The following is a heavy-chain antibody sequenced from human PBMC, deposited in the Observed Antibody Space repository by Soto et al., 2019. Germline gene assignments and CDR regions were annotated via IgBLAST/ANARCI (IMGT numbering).Heavy chain of an antibody. CDR2: IYYSGST. Sequence: PSETLSLTCTVSGASIGSSGHYWGWIRQPPGRGLEWIGYIYYSGSTNYNPSLKSRVTISVDTSKNQFSLKLSSVTAADTAVYYCARPHGGSSGWDNCFDPWGQGTLVT. CDR1: GASIGSSGHY. V-gene: IGHV4-61*05. CDR3: ARPHGGSSGWDNCFDP. D-gene: IGHD6-25*01. J-gene: IGHJ5*02.